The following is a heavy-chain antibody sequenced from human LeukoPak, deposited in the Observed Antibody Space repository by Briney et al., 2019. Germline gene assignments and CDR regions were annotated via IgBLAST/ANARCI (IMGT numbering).Heavy chain of an antibody. Sequence: SETLSLTCIVSGDSISLFYWSWIRQPPGKGLEWIGYIYYSGSTNYNPSLKSRVTISVDTSKNQFSLKLSSVTAADTAVYYCARGRRVPAATYWYFDLWGRGTLVTVSS. V-gene: IGHV4-59*01. CDR1: GDSISLFY. D-gene: IGHD2-2*01. J-gene: IGHJ2*01. CDR2: IYYSGST. CDR3: ARGRRVPAATYWYFDL.